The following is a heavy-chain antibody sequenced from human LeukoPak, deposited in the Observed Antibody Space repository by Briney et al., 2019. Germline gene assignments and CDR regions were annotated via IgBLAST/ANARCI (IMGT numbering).Heavy chain of an antibody. Sequence: PSETLSLTCTVSGGSISSYYWSWIRQPPGKGLEWIGYIYYSGSTNYNPPLKSRVTISVDTSKNQFSLKLSSVTAADTAVYYCARDHLGSPTPRMDVWGQGTTVTVSS. CDR3: ARDHLGSPTPRMDV. CDR1: GGSISSYY. D-gene: IGHD1-26*01. CDR2: IYYSGST. J-gene: IGHJ6*02. V-gene: IGHV4-59*01.